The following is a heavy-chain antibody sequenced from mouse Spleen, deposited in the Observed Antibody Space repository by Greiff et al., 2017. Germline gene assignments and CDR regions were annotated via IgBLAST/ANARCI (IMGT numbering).Heavy chain of an antibody. D-gene: IGHD2-4*01. V-gene: IGHV5-12*02. CDR3: ARQYDYDGGFDY. CDR1: GFTFSDYY. Sequence: EVKLVESGGGLVQPGGSLKLSCATSGFTFSDYYMYWVRQTPEKRLEWVAYISNGGGSTYYPDTVKGRFTISRDNAKNTLYLQMSRLKSEDTAMYYCARQYDYDGGFDYWGQGTTLTVSS. CDR2: ISNGGGST. J-gene: IGHJ2*01.